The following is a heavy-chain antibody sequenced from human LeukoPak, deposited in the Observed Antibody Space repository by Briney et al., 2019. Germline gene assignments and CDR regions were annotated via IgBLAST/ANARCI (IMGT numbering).Heavy chain of an antibody. V-gene: IGHV3-30-3*02. CDR3: AKGFDPSSSGTWYYFDY. J-gene: IGHJ4*02. D-gene: IGHD6-13*01. Sequence: YYADSVKGRFTISRDNSKDTVFLQMTSLTTEDTAVYYCAKGFDPSSSGTWYYFDYWGQGTLVSVSS.